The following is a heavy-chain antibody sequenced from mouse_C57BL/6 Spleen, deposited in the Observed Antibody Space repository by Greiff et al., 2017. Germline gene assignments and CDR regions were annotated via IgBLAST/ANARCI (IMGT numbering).Heavy chain of an antibody. CDR3: ARSSYYYGSSPWFAY. V-gene: IGHV1-85*01. CDR2: IYPRDGST. J-gene: IGHJ3*01. CDR1: GYTFTSYD. Sequence: VQLQQSGPELVKPGASVKLSCKASGYTFTSYDINWVKQRPGQGLEWIGWIYPRDGSTKYNEKFKGKATLTVDTSSSTAYMELHSLTSEESAVYVCARSSYYYGSSPWFAYWGQGTLVTVSA. D-gene: IGHD1-1*01.